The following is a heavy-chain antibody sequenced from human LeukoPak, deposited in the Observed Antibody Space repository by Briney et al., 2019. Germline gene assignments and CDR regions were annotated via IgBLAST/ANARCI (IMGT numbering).Heavy chain of an antibody. V-gene: IGHV4-59*01. CDR1: GGSISSYY. D-gene: IGHD3-22*01. J-gene: IGHJ4*02. Sequence: PETLSLTCTVSGGSISSYYWSWIRQPPGKGLEWIGYIYYSGSTNYNPSLKSRVTISVDTSKNQFSLKLSSVAAADTAVYYCARDGSGYPLDYWGQGTLVTVSS. CDR3: ARDGSGYPLDY. CDR2: IYYSGST.